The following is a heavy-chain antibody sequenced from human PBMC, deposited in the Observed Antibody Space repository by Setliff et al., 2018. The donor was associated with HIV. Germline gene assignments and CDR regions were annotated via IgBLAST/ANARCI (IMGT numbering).Heavy chain of an antibody. CDR3: ARDRGYDLDYFDY. CDR2: ITSTGSTI. Sequence: GGSLRLSCAASGFTFSSYEMNWVRQAPGKGLEWISSITSTGSTIFYADSVKGRFTISRDNARKSVYLQIDSLRAEDTAVYYCARDRGYDLDYFDYWGQGTLVTVSS. J-gene: IGHJ4*02. D-gene: IGHD5-12*01. CDR1: GFTFSSYE. V-gene: IGHV3-48*03.